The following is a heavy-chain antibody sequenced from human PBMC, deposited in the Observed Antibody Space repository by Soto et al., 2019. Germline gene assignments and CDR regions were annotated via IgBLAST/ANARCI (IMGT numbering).Heavy chain of an antibody. CDR2: ISASGGNT. D-gene: IGHD3-10*01. CDR1: RFTFSTYA. CDR3: AKSAMVRGGGWFDP. Sequence: EVQLLESGGGLVQPGGSLRLSCAASRFTFSTYAMSWVRQAPGKGLEWVSDISASGGNTYYADSVKGRFTISRDNSKNTQYLQMNSLRAEDTAVYYCAKSAMVRGGGWFDPWGQGTLVTVSS. J-gene: IGHJ5*02. V-gene: IGHV3-23*01.